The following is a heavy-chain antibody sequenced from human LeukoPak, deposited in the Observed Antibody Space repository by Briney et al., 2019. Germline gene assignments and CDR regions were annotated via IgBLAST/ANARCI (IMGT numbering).Heavy chain of an antibody. J-gene: IGHJ5*02. CDR3: ARGYCSSTSCWNWFDP. CDR1: GGSFSGYY. D-gene: IGHD2-2*01. CDR2: INHSGST. Sequence: SETLSLTCAVYGGSFSGYYWSWIRQPPGKGLEWIGEINHSGSTNYNPSLKSRVTISVDTSKNQFSLKLSSVTAADTAVYYCARGYCSSTSCWNWFDPWGQGTLVTVSS. V-gene: IGHV4-34*01.